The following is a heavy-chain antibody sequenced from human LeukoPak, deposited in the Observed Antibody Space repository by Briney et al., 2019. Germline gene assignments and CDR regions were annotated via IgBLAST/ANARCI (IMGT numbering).Heavy chain of an antibody. CDR2: IIPILGIA. CDR1: GGTFSSYA. V-gene: IGHV1-69*04. D-gene: IGHD3-22*01. CDR3: ARAVSYGGVITTLDAFDI. J-gene: IGHJ3*02. Sequence: ASVKVSCKASGGTFSSYAISWVRQAPGQGLEWMGRIIPILGIANYAQKFQGRVTITADKSTSTAYMELSSLRSEDTAVYYCARAVSYGGVITTLDAFDIWGQGTMVTVSS.